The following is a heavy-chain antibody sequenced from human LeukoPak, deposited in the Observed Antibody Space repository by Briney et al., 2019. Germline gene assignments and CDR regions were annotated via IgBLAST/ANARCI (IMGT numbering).Heavy chain of an antibody. J-gene: IGHJ4*02. D-gene: IGHD3-22*01. Sequence: PGGSLRLSCAASGFTFSIYAMSWVRQAPGKGLEWVSGISGSGDSTYYADSVKGRFTISRDNSKNTLYLQMSSLRAEDTAVYYCAKADISGYYAPFLDYWGQGTLVTVSS. CDR2: ISGSGDST. V-gene: IGHV3-23*01. CDR1: GFTFSIYA. CDR3: AKADISGYYAPFLDY.